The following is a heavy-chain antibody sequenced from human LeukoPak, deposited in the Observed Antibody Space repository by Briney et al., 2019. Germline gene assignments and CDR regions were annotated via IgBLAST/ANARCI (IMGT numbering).Heavy chain of an antibody. D-gene: IGHD3-9*01. CDR1: GGSFSGYY. Sequence: SETLSPTCAVYGGSFSGYYWSWIRQPPGKGLEWIGEINHSGSTNYNPSLKSRVTISVDTSKNQFSLKLSSVTAADTAVYYCARWYFDWFDAFDIWGQGTLVTVSS. CDR2: INHSGST. CDR3: ARWYFDWFDAFDI. J-gene: IGHJ3*02. V-gene: IGHV4-34*01.